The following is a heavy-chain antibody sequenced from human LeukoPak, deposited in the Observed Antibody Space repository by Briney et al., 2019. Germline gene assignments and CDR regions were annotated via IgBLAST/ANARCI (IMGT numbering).Heavy chain of an antibody. V-gene: IGHV3-23*01. CDR1: GLTFSSYA. D-gene: IGHD3-10*01. CDR3: AKDTVWSGSGSYYDY. Sequence: GGSLRLSCAASGLTFSSYAMSWVRQAPGKGLKWVSAISGSGGSTYYADSVKGRFTISRDNSKKKLSLQMNSLRAEDTAVCYCAKDTVWSGSGSYYDYWGQGTLITVSS. CDR2: ISGSGGST. J-gene: IGHJ4*02.